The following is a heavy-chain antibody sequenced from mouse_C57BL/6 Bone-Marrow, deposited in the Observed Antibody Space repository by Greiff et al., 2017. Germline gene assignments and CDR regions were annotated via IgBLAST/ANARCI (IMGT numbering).Heavy chain of an antibody. CDR1: GYTFTSYG. Sequence: QVQLQQSGAELARPGASVKLSCKASGYTFTSYGISWVKQRTGQGLEWIGEIYPRSGNTYYNEKFKGKATLTADKSSSTAYMELRSLTSEDSAVYFWARRDYTWCAYWGQGTLVTVSA. CDR2: IYPRSGNT. CDR3: ARRDYTWCAY. V-gene: IGHV1-81*01. J-gene: IGHJ3*01. D-gene: IGHD2-12*01.